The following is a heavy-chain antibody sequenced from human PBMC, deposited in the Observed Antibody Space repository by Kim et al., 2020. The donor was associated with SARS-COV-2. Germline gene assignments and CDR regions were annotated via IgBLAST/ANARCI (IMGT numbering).Heavy chain of an antibody. CDR1: GFTVSRTY. D-gene: IGHD3-16*01. Sequence: GGSLRLSCTASGFTVSRTYMSWVRQAPGKGLEWVSVLISDGSIYYADSVKGRCTMFRDISKNTLHLQMKSLRADDTAAYYCSRFPAAVYIYGMDVWGQGT. CDR3: SRFPAAVYIYGMDV. J-gene: IGHJ6*02. V-gene: IGHV3-53*01. CDR2: LISDGSI.